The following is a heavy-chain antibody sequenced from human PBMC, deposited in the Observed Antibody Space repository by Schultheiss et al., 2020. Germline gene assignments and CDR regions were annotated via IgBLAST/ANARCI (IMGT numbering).Heavy chain of an antibody. CDR1: GFTFSSYA. Sequence: WGSLRLSCAASGFTFSSYAMHWVRQAPGKGLEWVAVISYDGSNKYYADSVKGRFTISRDNSKNTLYLQMNSLRAEDTAVYYCARDHYFYSYGGIFDYWGQGTLVTVSS. CDR2: ISYDGSNK. CDR3: ARDHYFYSYGGIFDY. V-gene: IGHV3-30*04. D-gene: IGHD5-18*01. J-gene: IGHJ4*02.